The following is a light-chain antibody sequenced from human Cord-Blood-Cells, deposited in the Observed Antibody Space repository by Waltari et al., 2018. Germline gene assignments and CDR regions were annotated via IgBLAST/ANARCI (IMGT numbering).Light chain of an antibody. CDR3: QSYDSSLSGSV. CDR2: GNS. J-gene: IGLJ3*02. V-gene: IGLV1-40*01. CDR1: SSNIGAGYD. Sequence: QSVLTQPPSVSGAPGQRVTIPCTGSSSNIGAGYDVHWYQQLPGTAPNLLTYGNSNRPSGVPDRFSGSKSGTSASLAITGLQAEDEADYYCQSYDSSLSGSVFGGGTKLTVL.